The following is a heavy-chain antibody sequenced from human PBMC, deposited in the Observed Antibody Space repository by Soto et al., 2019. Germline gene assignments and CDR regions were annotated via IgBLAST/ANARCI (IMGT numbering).Heavy chain of an antibody. CDR3: SRSRSGAVADSFDY. J-gene: IGHJ4*02. Sequence: QVQLVASGGGVVHLGRSLTLSCAASGFTFNRHAIHWVRQSPGQGLEWVTVISRDGNNKYFVDSVKGRFTITRDNAKNTVILQMNSLRREDTAIYYCSRSRSGAVADSFDYLGQGAPVTVSS. D-gene: IGHD3-10*01. CDR2: ISRDGNNK. V-gene: IGHV3-30-3*01. CDR1: GFTFNRHA.